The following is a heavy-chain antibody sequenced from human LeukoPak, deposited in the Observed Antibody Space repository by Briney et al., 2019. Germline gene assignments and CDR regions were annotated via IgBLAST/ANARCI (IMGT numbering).Heavy chain of an antibody. CDR3: ARGGAARPDY. CDR2: VNWNGGST. J-gene: IGHJ4*02. CDR1: GFTFDNYG. Sequence: GGSLRLSCAASGFTFDNYGMTWVRQVPGKGLEWVSGVNWNGGSTGYADSVKGRFTISRDNAKNSLYLQINSLRVEDTSVYYCARGGAARPDYWGQGTLVTVSS. V-gene: IGHV3-20*04. D-gene: IGHD6-6*01.